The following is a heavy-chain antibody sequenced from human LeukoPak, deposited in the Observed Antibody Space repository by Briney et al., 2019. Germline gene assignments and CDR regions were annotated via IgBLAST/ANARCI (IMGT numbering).Heavy chain of an antibody. V-gene: IGHV3-23*05. J-gene: IGHJ3*02. Sequence: PGGSLRLSCPASGFSLTCCAMSWVRQAPGKGLEWVSTMDIIGTTTFYADSVKGRFTISRDTSKNTLYLQMNSLRADDTAVYYCARRGNANGWGAFDIWGQGTMVTVS. CDR2: MDIIGTTT. CDR3: ARRGNANGWGAFDI. D-gene: IGHD6-19*01. CDR1: GFSLTCCA.